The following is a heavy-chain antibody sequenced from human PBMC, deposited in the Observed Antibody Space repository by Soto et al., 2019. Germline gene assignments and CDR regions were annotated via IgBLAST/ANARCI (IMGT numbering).Heavy chain of an antibody. CDR2: ISAYNGNT. D-gene: IGHD2-2*02. V-gene: IGHV1-18*04. CDR3: ARDCSSTSCYTSVAFDI. J-gene: IGHJ3*02. CDR1: GYTFTSYG. Sequence: QVQLVQSGAEVKKPGASVKVSCKASGYTFTSYGISWVRQAPGQGLEWMGWISAYNGNTNYAQKLHGRVTMTTDTSTSTAYMELRSLRSDDTAVYYCARDCSSTSCYTSVAFDIWGQGTMVTVSS.